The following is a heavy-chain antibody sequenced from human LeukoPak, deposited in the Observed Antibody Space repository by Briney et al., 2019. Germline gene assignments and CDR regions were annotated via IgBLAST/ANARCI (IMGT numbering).Heavy chain of an antibody. D-gene: IGHD3-10*01. CDR1: GFTFSTYG. J-gene: IGHJ5*02. CDR3: ATHLRTDGSGSS. Sequence: SGGSLRLSCAASGFTFSTYGMHWVRQAPGKGLEWVAFIRYDGSNKYYADSVKGRFTISRDNSKNTLYLQMNSLRAEDTAVYYCATHLRTDGSGSSWGQGTLVTVSS. CDR2: IRYDGSNK. V-gene: IGHV3-30*02.